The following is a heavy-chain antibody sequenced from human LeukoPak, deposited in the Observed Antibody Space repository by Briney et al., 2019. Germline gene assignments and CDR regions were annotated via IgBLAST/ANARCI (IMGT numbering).Heavy chain of an antibody. V-gene: IGHV3-23*01. D-gene: IGHD3-10*01. CDR2: ISDSGGVT. CDR3: AKSFGSGRTY. CDR1: GFTFSSYA. J-gene: IGHJ4*02. Sequence: PGGSLRLSCAASGFTFSSYAMYWVRQAPGKRLEWVSSISDSGGVTYYADSVKGRDPISRDNSKNTVYLQMNSLRAEDTAIYYCAKSFGSGRTYWGQGTLVTVSS.